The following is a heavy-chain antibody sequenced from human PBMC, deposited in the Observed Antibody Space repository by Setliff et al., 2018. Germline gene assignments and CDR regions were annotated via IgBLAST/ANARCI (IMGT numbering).Heavy chain of an antibody. V-gene: IGHV4-34*01. CDR1: GGSFSGYY. J-gene: IGHJ4*02. CDR2: INHSGST. D-gene: IGHD3-3*01. CDR3: ARTPDGFLGDGYNLNTLGYFDS. Sequence: SETLFLTCAVYGGSFSGYYWSWIRQPPGKGLEWIGEINHSGSTNYNPSLKSRVTISVDTSKNQFSLKLSSVTAADTAVYYCARTPDGFLGDGYNLNTLGYFDSWGQGTLVTVPS.